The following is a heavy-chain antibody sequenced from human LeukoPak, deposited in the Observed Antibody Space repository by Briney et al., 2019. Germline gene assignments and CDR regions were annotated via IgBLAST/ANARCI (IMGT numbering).Heavy chain of an antibody. V-gene: IGHV4-61*01. CDR1: GGSVSGGTYY. Sequence: SETLSLTCTVSGGSVSGGTYYWSCFRQPPGEGLEWIGYIYYSGSTNYNPSLKCRVTISVDTSKNQFSLKLSSVTAADTAVYYCARVEWFGELSPFDISGQGTMVTVSS. CDR2: IYYSGST. J-gene: IGHJ3*02. D-gene: IGHD3-10*01. CDR3: ARVEWFGELSPFDI.